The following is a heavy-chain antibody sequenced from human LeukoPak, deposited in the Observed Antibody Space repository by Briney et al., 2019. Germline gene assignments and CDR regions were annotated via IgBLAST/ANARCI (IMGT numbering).Heavy chain of an antibody. CDR3: ASTTREAAFDI. J-gene: IGHJ3*02. V-gene: IGHV4-30-2*01. CDR1: GGSISSGGYY. Sequence: PSQTLSLTCTVSGGSISSGGYYWSWIRQPPGKGLEWIGYIYHSGSTYYNPSLKSRVTISVDRSKNQFSLKLNSVTAADTAVYYCASTTREAAFDIWGQGTMVTVSS. D-gene: IGHD1-1*01. CDR2: IYHSGST.